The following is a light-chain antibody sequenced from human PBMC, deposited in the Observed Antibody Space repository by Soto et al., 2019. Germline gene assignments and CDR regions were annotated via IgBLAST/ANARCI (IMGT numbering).Light chain of an antibody. Sequence: QSVLTQPASVSGSPGQSITISCTGTSSDLGSYNLVSWYQQHPAKAPKLMIYEGSQRPSGASNRFSGSKSGNTASLTISGLQAEDEADYFCCSYAQANSWVFGGGTKLTVL. CDR2: EGS. V-gene: IGLV2-23*01. CDR3: CSYAQANSWV. J-gene: IGLJ3*02. CDR1: SSDLGSYNL.